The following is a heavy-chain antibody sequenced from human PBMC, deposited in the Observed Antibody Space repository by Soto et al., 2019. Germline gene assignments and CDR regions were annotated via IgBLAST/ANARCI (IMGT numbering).Heavy chain of an antibody. CDR3: ARVGSRDASNYEVDH. V-gene: IGHV1-69*06. J-gene: IGHJ1*01. CDR1: GRIFSSFP. D-gene: IGHD3-22*01. CDR2: VISASGSV. Sequence: QVQVVQSGAEVKKPGSSGKISCKASGRIFSSFPTSWVRQVPGQGLEWVGGVISASGSVTYAPKFQGRVTITAVNSAGIGYMELTSLTSEDTAIYYCARVGSRDASNYEVDHWGPGTMVTVSS.